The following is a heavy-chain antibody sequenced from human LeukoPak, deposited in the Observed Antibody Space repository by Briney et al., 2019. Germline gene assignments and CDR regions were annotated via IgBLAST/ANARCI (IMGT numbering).Heavy chain of an antibody. Sequence: SETLSLTXTVSGGSIRSYYWSWIRQPAGKGLEWIGRIYTSGSTNYNPSLKSRVTMSVDTSKNQFSLKLSSVTAADTAVYYCAREFYYYDSSGYYRWVDYWGQGTLVTVSS. CDR3: AREFYYYDSSGYYRWVDY. J-gene: IGHJ4*02. D-gene: IGHD3-22*01. V-gene: IGHV4-4*07. CDR1: GGSIRSYY. CDR2: IYTSGST.